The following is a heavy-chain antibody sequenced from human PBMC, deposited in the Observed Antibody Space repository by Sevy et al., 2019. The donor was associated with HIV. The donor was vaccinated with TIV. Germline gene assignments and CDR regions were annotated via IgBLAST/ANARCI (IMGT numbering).Heavy chain of an antibody. CDR1: GFTFSSYA. CDR3: AREAVAGTEAYFDY. Sequence: GGSLRLSCAASGFTFSSYAMHWVRQAPGKGLEWVAVISYDGSNKYYADSVKGRFTISRDNSKNTLYLQMNSLRAEDTAVYYCAREAVAGTEAYFDYWGQGTLVTVSS. CDR2: ISYDGSNK. D-gene: IGHD6-19*01. V-gene: IGHV3-30-3*01. J-gene: IGHJ4*02.